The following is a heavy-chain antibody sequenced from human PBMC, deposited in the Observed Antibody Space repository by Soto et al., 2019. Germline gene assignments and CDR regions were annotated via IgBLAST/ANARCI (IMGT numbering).Heavy chain of an antibody. V-gene: IGHV3-23*01. Sequence: EVQLLESGGGLVEPGGSLRLACAASGFTFTNFAMCWVRQAPGKGLEWVSGVSGSAESTYYADSVKGRFTISRDNAKNTLYLQMNSLRAEDTAVYYCAKDVYYGFWNPRFDPWGQGTLVTVSS. CDR1: GFTFTNFA. D-gene: IGHD3-3*01. CDR2: VSGSAEST. J-gene: IGHJ5*02. CDR3: AKDVYYGFWNPRFDP.